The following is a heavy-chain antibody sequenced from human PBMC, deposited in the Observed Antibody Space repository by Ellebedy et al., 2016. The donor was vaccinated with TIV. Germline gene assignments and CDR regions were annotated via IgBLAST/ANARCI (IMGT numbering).Heavy chain of an antibody. V-gene: IGHV3-7*01. Sequence: GGSLRLSCAASGFSFSSYWMIRVRQAPGKGLEWVANMRQDGSQKYYADSVKGRFTISRDNARDSLYLQMNSLRAEDTAVYYCARDFGHSGYDLLDYWGQGTLVTVSS. D-gene: IGHD5-12*01. J-gene: IGHJ4*02. CDR1: GFSFSSYW. CDR2: MRQDGSQK. CDR3: ARDFGHSGYDLLDY.